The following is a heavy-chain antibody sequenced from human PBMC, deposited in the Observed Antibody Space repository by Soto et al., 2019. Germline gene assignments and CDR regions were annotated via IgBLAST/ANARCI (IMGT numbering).Heavy chain of an antibody. CDR3: ERGVYCSTASCDGSHYYDAMDV. D-gene: IGHD2-2*01. CDR1: GFSFSDYW. CDR2: IKPDVSAT. J-gene: IGHJ6*02. Sequence: EGQLVESGGGLVQPGGSLRLSCAASGFSFSDYWMSWVRQAPGKGLEWVANIKPDVSATYYVDAVKGRFTISRDNAKNSLDLSMNSLRVEDTAVYYGERGVYCSTASCDGSHYYDAMDVWGQGTTVTVSS. V-gene: IGHV3-7*03.